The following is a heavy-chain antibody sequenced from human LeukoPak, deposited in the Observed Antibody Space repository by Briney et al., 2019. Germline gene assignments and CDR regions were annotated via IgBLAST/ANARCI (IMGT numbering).Heavy chain of an antibody. CDR3: ARLTRDGYNAYFDY. D-gene: IGHD5-24*01. CDR1: GGSISSYY. J-gene: IGHJ4*02. Sequence: PSETLSLTCTVSGGSISSYYWSWIRQPPGKGLEWIGYIYYSGSTNYNPSLKSRVTISVDTSKNQFSLKLSSVTAADTAVYYCARLTRDGYNAYFDYWGQGTLVTVSS. CDR2: IYYSGST. V-gene: IGHV4-59*08.